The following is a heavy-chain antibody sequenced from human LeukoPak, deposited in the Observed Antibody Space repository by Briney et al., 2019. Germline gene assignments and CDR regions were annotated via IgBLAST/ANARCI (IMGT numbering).Heavy chain of an antibody. Sequence: SETLSLTCIVSGGSIRNYYWNWIRQSPGKGLEWIGFIHYSGSTYYRPTLKSRVTMSVDTSKNQFSLKLTSVTAADKAVYYCARGGDSSGYLNHYYYGMDVWGQGTTVTVSS. CDR2: IHYSGST. CDR3: ARGGDSSGYLNHYYYGMDV. J-gene: IGHJ6*02. CDR1: GGSIRNYY. D-gene: IGHD5-18*01. V-gene: IGHV4-59*01.